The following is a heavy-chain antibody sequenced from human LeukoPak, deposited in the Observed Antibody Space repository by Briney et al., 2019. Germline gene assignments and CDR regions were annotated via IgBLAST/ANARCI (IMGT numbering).Heavy chain of an antibody. J-gene: IGHJ5*02. CDR3: ARAPRDRNWFDP. V-gene: IGHV1-69*05. Sequence: GASVKVSCKASGGTFSSYAISWVRQAPGQGLEWMGGIIPIFGTANYAQKFQGRVTITTDESTSTAYMELSSLRSEDTAVYYCARAPRDRNWFDPWGQGPLVTVSS. CDR2: IIPIFGTA. CDR1: GGTFSSYA. D-gene: IGHD2-15*01.